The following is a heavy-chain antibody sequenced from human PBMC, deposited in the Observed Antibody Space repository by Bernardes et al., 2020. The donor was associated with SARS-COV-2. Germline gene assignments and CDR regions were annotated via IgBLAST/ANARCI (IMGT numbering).Heavy chain of an antibody. D-gene: IGHD2-2*01. V-gene: IGHV3-23*01. Sequence: GGSLRLSCAASGFTFSSYAMTWVRQTPGMGLEWVSLISCSGRRTDYIESVKGRFTISRDNSKKTLYLQMNSLRAEDTAVYYCARGVETPTDKYFDPWGQGTLVTVSS. J-gene: IGHJ5*02. CDR3: ARGVETPTDKYFDP. CDR2: ISCSGRRT. CDR1: GFTFSSYA.